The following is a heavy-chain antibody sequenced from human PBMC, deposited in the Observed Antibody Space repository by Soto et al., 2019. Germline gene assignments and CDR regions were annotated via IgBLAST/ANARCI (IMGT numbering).Heavy chain of an antibody. CDR1: GYTFTSYG. D-gene: IGHD6-13*01. V-gene: IGHV1-18*01. Sequence: QVQLVQSGAEVKKPGASVKVYCKASGYTFTSYGIRCVRQAPGQGLEWMGWISAYNGNTNYAQKLQGRVTMTTDTSTSTAYMELRVLRSDDTAVYYSARSPRRDDSSGWYFSRPTPHDYWGQGTLVTVS. CDR3: ARSPRRDDSSGWYFSRPTPHDY. J-gene: IGHJ4*02. CDR2: ISAYNGNT.